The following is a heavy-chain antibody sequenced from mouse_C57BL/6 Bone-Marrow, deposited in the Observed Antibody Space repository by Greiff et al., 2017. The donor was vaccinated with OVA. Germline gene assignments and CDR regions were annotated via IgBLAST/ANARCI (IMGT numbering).Heavy chain of an antibody. CDR3: TSYGNFDY. D-gene: IGHD2-1*01. J-gene: IGHJ2*01. CDR1: GFNIKDDY. CDR2: IDPENGDT. Sequence: EVKLVESGAELVRPGASVKLSCTASGFNIKDDYMHWVKQRPEQGLEWIGWIDPENGDTEYASKFQGKATITADTSSNTAYLQLSSLTYEDTAVYYCTSYGNFDYWGQGTTLTVSS. V-gene: IGHV14-4*01.